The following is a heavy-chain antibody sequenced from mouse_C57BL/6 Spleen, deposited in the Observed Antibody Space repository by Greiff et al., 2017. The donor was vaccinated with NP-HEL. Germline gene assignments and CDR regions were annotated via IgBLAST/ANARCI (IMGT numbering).Heavy chain of an antibody. CDR1: GYTFTDYY. V-gene: IGHV1-76*01. J-gene: IGHJ4*01. CDR3: ARQVYYDYLYYAMDY. Sequence: VQLQQSGAELVRPGASVKLSCKASGYTFTDYYISWVKQRPGQGLEWIARIYPGSGNTYYNEKFKGKATLTAEKSSSTAYMQLSSLTSEDSAVYFCARQVYYDYLYYAMDYWGQGTSVTVSS. D-gene: IGHD2-4*01. CDR2: IYPGSGNT.